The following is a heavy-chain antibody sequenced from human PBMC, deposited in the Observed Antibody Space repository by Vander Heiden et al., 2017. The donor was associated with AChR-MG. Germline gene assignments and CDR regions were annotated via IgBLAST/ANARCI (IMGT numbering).Heavy chain of an antibody. CDR2: IYYSGST. Sequence: QVRLQESGPGLVKPSQTLSLTCTVSGGSISSGDYYWRWIRQPPGKCPEWIGYIYYSGSTYFNPSLNSRVTISLDTSKNQFSLNLRFVTAADTAVYYCARARYDYVWGSYRPQTFDIWGQGTMVTVSA. CDR3: ARARYDYVWGSYRPQTFDI. D-gene: IGHD3-16*02. V-gene: IGHV4-30-4*01. J-gene: IGHJ3*02. CDR1: GGSISSGDYY.